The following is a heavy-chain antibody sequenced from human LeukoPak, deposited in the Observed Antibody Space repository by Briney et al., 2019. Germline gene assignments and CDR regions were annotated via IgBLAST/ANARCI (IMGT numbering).Heavy chain of an antibody. CDR1: GFTFSSYD. CDR2: TGTTGVT. D-gene: IGHD6-19*01. CDR3: ARGRPGSGWGTLAFDI. J-gene: IGHJ3*02. V-gene: IGHV3-13*01. Sequence: PGGSLRLSCAASGFTFSSYDMHWVRQATGKGLEWVSGTGTTGVTYYPGSVTGRFTISREDAKNSSYLQMNSLRAGDTAVYFCARGRPGSGWGTLAFDIWGQGTMVTVSS.